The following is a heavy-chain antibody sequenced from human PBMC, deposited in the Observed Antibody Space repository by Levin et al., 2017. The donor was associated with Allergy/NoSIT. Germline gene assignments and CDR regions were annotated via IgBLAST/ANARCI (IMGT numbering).Heavy chain of an antibody. V-gene: IGHV1-18*01. CDR1: GYTFTSYG. Sequence: GASVKVSCKASGYTFTSYGISWVRQAPGQGLEWMGWISAYNGNTNYAQKLQGRVTMTTDTSTSTAYMELRSLRSDDTAVYYCARVLTRGWFGVLGAFDIWGQGTMVTVSS. J-gene: IGHJ3*02. D-gene: IGHD3-10*01. CDR2: ISAYNGNT. CDR3: ARVLTRGWFGVLGAFDI.